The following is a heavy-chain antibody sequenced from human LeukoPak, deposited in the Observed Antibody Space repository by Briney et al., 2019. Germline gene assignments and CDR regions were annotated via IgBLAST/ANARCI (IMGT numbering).Heavy chain of an antibody. Sequence: AASVKVSCKASGYAFTGYYMHWVRQAPGQGLEWMGWINPNSGGTNYAQEFQGRVTMTRDTSISTAYMELSRLRSDDTAVYYCARDRIKRYYYYGMDVWGQGTTVTVSS. CDR2: INPNSGGT. CDR1: GYAFTGYY. V-gene: IGHV1-2*02. D-gene: IGHD3-16*01. CDR3: ARDRIKRYYYYGMDV. J-gene: IGHJ6*02.